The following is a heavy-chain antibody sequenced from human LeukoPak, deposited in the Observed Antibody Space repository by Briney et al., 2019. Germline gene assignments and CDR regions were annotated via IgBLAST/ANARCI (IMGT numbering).Heavy chain of an antibody. D-gene: IGHD2/OR15-2a*01. V-gene: IGHV3-73*01. CDR1: GFTFSDST. CDR2: IRTKPNTYAT. CDR3: TRHTERNSD. J-gene: IGHJ4*02. Sequence: GGSRRLSCAASGFTFSDSTIHWVRQASGKGLEWVGRIRTKPNTYATAYAASVKGRFTISRDDSKNTAYLQMNSLKTDDTAVYYCTRHTERNSDWGQGTLVTVSS.